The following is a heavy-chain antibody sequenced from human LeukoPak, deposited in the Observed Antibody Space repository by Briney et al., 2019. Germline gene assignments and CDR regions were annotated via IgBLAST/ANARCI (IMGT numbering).Heavy chain of an antibody. J-gene: IGHJ6*03. CDR3: AKPLRFLEWLLTFYYMDV. CDR2: ISGSGGST. V-gene: IGHV3-23*01. Sequence: GSLRLSCAASGFTFSSYAMSWVRQALGKGLEWVSAISGSGGSTYYADSVKGRFTISRDNSKNTLYLQMSSLRAEDTAVYYCAKPLRFLEWLLTFYYMDVWGKGTTVTVSS. D-gene: IGHD3-3*01. CDR1: GFTFSSYA.